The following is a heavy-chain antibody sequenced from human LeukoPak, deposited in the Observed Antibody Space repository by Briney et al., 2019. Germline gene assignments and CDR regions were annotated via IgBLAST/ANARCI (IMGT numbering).Heavy chain of an antibody. D-gene: IGHD3-22*01. V-gene: IGHV3-23*01. CDR3: AKGSHYYDSSGYYTH. J-gene: IGHJ4*02. CDR2: TSDRGDYT. CDR1: GFTFTSYS. Sequence: GGSLRLSCAASGFTFTSYSMSWVRQAPGKGLEWVSGTSDRGDYTYYADSVKGRFTISRDNSKNTLYLQMNSLRAEDSAVYYCAKGSHYYDSSGYYTHWGQGTLVTVSS.